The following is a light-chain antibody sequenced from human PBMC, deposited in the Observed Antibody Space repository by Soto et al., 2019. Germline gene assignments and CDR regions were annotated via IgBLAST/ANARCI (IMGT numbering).Light chain of an antibody. Sequence: EIVMTQSPATLSLSPGERATLSCRASQSVGSDLAWYQQKPGQAPRLLIYDASDRATGIPARFSGSGSGTDFTLTISSLEPEDFAVYYCQHRKNWPLTFGGGTKV. CDR3: QHRKNWPLT. CDR2: DAS. CDR1: QSVGSD. V-gene: IGKV3-11*01. J-gene: IGKJ4*01.